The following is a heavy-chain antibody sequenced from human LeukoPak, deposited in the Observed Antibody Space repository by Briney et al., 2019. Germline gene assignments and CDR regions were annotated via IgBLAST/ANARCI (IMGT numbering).Heavy chain of an antibody. V-gene: IGHV4-34*01. CDR1: GGSFSGYY. D-gene: IGHD2-2*01. J-gene: IGHJ5*02. Sequence: SETLSLTCAVYGGSFSGYYWSWIRQPPGKGLEWIGEINHSGSTYYNPSLKSRVTISVDTSKNQFSLKLSSVTAADTAVYYCARASLGYCSSTSCYFSRWRMGDNWFDPWGQGTLVTVSS. CDR2: INHSGST. CDR3: ARASLGYCSSTSCYFSRWRMGDNWFDP.